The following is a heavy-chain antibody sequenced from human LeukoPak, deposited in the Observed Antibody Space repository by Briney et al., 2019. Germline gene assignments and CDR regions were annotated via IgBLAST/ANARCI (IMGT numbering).Heavy chain of an antibody. V-gene: IGHV3-23*01. D-gene: IGHD1-26*01. J-gene: IGHJ4*02. CDR3: ARTGGSYPYYFEY. Sequence: GGSLRLSCAASGFTFSSYAMSWVRQAPGKGLEWVSAISGSGGSTYSADSVKGRFTISRDNSKNTLYLQINSLRAEDTAVYYCARTGGSYPYYFEYWGQGTLVTVSS. CDR2: ISGSGGST. CDR1: GFTFSSYA.